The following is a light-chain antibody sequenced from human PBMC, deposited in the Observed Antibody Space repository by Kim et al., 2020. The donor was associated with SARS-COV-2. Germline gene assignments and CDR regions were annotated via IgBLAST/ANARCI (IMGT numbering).Light chain of an antibody. V-gene: IGKV3-20*01. CDR3: QQYGSSPRT. Sequence: SPRESATLSFRASQSVRTNYLAWYQQKPDQAPRLLIYTASNRATGIPDRFSGSGSGTDFTLSITRLEPEDFAVYYCQQYGSSPRTFGQGTKVDIK. CDR1: QSVRTNY. J-gene: IGKJ1*01. CDR2: TAS.